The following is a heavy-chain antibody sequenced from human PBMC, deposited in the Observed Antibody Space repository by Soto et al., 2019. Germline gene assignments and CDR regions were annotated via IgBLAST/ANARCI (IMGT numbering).Heavy chain of an antibody. CDR2: ISYDGSNK. J-gene: IGHJ6*02. CDR3: AKDLNWGSVDYYGMDV. CDR1: GFTFSSYG. D-gene: IGHD7-27*01. Sequence: LRLSCAASGFTFSSYGMHWVRQAPGKGLEWVAVISYDGSNKYYADSVKGRFTISRDNSKNTLYLQMNSLRAEDTAVYYCAKDLNWGSVDYYGMDVWGQGTTVTVSS. V-gene: IGHV3-30*18.